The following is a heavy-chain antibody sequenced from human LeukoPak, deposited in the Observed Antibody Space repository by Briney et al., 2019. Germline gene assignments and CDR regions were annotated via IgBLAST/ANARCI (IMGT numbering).Heavy chain of an antibody. Sequence: GGSLRLSCAASGFTFSSYAMSWVRQAPGKGLEWVSVISNSGDTTYYADSVKGRFTISRDNSKNTLYLQMNSLRAEDTAVYYCAKETGYSYGYESGAFDIWGQGTMVTVSS. CDR3: AKETGYSYGYESGAFDI. D-gene: IGHD5-18*01. J-gene: IGHJ3*02. CDR1: GFTFSSYA. V-gene: IGHV3-23*01. CDR2: ISNSGDTT.